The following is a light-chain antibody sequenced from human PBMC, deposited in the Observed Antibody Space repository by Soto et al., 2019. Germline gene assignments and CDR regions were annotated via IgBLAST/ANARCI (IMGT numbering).Light chain of an antibody. Sequence: EVVMTQSPPTLSVSAGERATLSCRASQSVSSSLAWYQQKPGQAPRLLIYGASTRATGIPARFSGSGSGTEFTLTISSLQSEDFALYYCQQYNNWLSFGGGTKVEIK. V-gene: IGKV3-15*01. CDR2: GAS. CDR3: QQYNNWLS. J-gene: IGKJ4*01. CDR1: QSVSSS.